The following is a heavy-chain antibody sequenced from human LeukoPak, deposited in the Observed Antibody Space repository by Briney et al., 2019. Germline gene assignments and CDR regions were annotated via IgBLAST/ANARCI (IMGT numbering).Heavy chain of an antibody. CDR2: IIPILGIA. J-gene: IGHJ4*02. Sequence: SVKVSCKASAGTFTSYAISWVRQAPGQGLEWMGRIIPILGIANYAQKFQGRVTITADKSTSTAYMELSSLRSEDTAVYYCARDLSANRISGGSCYPTWGQGTLVTVSS. CDR3: ARDLSANRISGGSCYPT. V-gene: IGHV1-69*04. CDR1: AGTFTSYA. D-gene: IGHD2-15*01.